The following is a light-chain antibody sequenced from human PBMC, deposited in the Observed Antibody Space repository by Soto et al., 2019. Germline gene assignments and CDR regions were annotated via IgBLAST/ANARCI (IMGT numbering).Light chain of an antibody. CDR2: AAS. CDR3: QQYNAWPMT. CDR1: QTIINW. Sequence: DLQLTPSPSTLSPSVGDRVTITCRASQTIINWLAWYQQKPGKAPKLLIYAASRLQSGVPSRFSGSGSGTEFTLTISSLQSEDFAIYYCQQYNAWPMTFGQGTRVEIK. J-gene: IGKJ5*01. V-gene: IGKV1-5*01.